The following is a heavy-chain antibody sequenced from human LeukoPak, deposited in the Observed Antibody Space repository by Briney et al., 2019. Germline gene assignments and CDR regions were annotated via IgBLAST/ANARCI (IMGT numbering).Heavy chain of an antibody. Sequence: GGSLRLSCVASGFTLSDHNMDWVRQATGKGLEWVGRSRKRGNKYVTENAASVKGRFTISRDDSNNSLYLQMNSLRTEDTAVYYCAREGYNYGTDAFDIWGQGTMVTVSS. CDR2: SRKRGNKYVT. J-gene: IGHJ3*02. V-gene: IGHV3-72*01. CDR1: GFTLSDHN. CDR3: AREGYNYGTDAFDI. D-gene: IGHD5-18*01.